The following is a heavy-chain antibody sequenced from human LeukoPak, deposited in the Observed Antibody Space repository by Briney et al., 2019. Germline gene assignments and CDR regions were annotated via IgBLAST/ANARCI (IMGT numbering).Heavy chain of an antibody. V-gene: IGHV1-2*02. CDR1: GYTFTGYY. CDR2: INPNSGGT. D-gene: IGHD3-22*01. CDR3: ARHYYDSSGYYYSPYYYYYMDV. Sequence: ASVKVSCKASGYTFTGYYMHWVRQAPGQGLEWMGWINPNSGGTNYAQKFQGRVTMTRDTSISTAYMELSRLRSDDTAVYYCARHYYDSSGYYYSPYYYYYMDVWGKGTTVTISS. J-gene: IGHJ6*03.